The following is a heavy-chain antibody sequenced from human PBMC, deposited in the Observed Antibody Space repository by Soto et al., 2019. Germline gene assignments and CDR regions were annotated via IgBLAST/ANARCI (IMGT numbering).Heavy chain of an antibody. D-gene: IGHD2-21*02. CDR2: INRDSSII. CDR1: GFSFNSHY. Sequence: EEQLVESGGGLVQPGGSLRLSCAASGFSFNSHYMTWVRQPPGKGLEWVSSINRDSSIIYYADSVRGRFTISRDNAQNSLYLQMNSLSADDTAVYFCLKGDYYVGKGTLVTVSS. V-gene: IGHV3-48*01. CDR3: LKGDYY. J-gene: IGHJ4*02.